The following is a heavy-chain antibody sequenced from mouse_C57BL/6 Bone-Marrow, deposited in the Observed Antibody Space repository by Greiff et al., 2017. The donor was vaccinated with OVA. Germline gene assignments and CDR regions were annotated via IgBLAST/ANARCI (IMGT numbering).Heavy chain of an antibody. V-gene: IGHV1-81*01. D-gene: IGHD2-4*01. CDR3: ARGGSTIIRDWFAY. Sequence: VKLMESGAELARPGASVKLSCKASGYTFTSYGISWVKQRTGQGLEWIGEIYPRSGNTYYNEKFKGKATLTADKSSSPAYMELRSLTSEDSAVYFCARGGSTIIRDWFAYWGQGTLVTVSA. CDR2: IYPRSGNT. CDR1: GYTFTSYG. J-gene: IGHJ3*01.